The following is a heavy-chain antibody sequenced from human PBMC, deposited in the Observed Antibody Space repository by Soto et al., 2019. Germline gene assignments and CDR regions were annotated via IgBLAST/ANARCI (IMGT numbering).Heavy chain of an antibody. Sequence: EVQLVESGGDLVKPGKSLRLSCAASGFTFSSCNMNWVRQAPGKGLEWVASISSRGNAYYADSVKGRFTISRDNAKNSLSLQMNSLRAEDTAVYFCAKIASRNDPFDYWGQGTLVTVSS. V-gene: IGHV3-21*01. CDR3: AKIASRNDPFDY. J-gene: IGHJ4*02. D-gene: IGHD6-6*01. CDR1: GFTFSSCN. CDR2: ISSRGNA.